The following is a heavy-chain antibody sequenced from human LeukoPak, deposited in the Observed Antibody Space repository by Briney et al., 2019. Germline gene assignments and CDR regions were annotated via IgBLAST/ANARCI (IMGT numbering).Heavy chain of an antibody. CDR3: ARDSAALYYYYYYYMDV. V-gene: IGHV1-2*06. J-gene: IGHJ6*03. CDR1: GYTFTGYY. D-gene: IGHD3-10*01. Sequence: ASVKVSCKASGYTFTGYYMHWVRRAPGQGLEWMGRINPNSGGTNYAQKFQGRVTMTRDTSISTAYMELSRLRSDDTAVYYCARDSAALYYYYYYYMDVWGKGTTVTVSS. CDR2: INPNSGGT.